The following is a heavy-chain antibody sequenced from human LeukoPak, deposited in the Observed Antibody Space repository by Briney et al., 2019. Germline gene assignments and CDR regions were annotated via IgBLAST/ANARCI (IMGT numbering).Heavy chain of an antibody. CDR2: IKQDGSEK. Sequence: PGGSLRLSCAASGFTFSSYWMSWVRQAPGKGLEWVANIKQDGSEKYYVDSVKGRFTISRDNAKDSLYLQMNSLRAEDTAVYYCARDRLYYDSSGYSEFDYWGQGTLVTVSS. CDR3: ARDRLYYDSSGYSEFDY. CDR1: GFTFSSYW. D-gene: IGHD3-22*01. J-gene: IGHJ4*02. V-gene: IGHV3-7*01.